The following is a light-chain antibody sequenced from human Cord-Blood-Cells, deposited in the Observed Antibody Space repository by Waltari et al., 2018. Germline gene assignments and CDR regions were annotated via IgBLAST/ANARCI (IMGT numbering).Light chain of an antibody. J-gene: IGLJ3*02. Sequence: QSALTQPASVSGSPGQSLTLSCTGTSSDVGGYNDVSWYQKHPGKAPKLMIYDVSKRPSGVSNRFSGSKSGNTASLTISGLQAEDEADYYCSSYTSSSTLVFGGGTKLTVL. V-gene: IGLV2-14*01. CDR2: DVS. CDR3: SSYTSSSTLV. CDR1: SSDVGGYND.